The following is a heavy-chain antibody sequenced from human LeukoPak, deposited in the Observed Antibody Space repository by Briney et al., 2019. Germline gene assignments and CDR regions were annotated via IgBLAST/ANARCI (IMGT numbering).Heavy chain of an antibody. CDR1: GYTFSIYR. Sequence: ASVKVSCKASGYTFSIYRISWVRQAPGQGLEWMGRIIPILGIANYAQKFQGRVTITADKSTSTAYMELSSLRSEDTAVYYCASGPGWIDYWGQGTLVTVSS. D-gene: IGHD5-24*01. V-gene: IGHV1-69*02. CDR3: ASGPGWIDY. J-gene: IGHJ4*02. CDR2: IIPILGIA.